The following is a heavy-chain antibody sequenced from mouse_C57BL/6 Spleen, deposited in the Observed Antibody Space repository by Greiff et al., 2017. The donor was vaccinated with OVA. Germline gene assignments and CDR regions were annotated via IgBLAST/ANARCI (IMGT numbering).Heavy chain of an antibody. V-gene: IGHV1-82*01. J-gene: IGHJ3*01. Sequence: QVQLQQSGPELVKPGASVKISCKASGYAFSSSWMNWVKQRPGKGLEWIGRIYPGDGDTNYNGKFKGKATLTADKSSSTAYMQLSSLTAEDAAVYVCERRMVYYDHDMGYAGWGKGALVTVA. CDR2: IYPGDGDT. D-gene: IGHD2-4*01. CDR1: GYAFSSSW. CDR3: ERRMVYYDHDMGYAG.